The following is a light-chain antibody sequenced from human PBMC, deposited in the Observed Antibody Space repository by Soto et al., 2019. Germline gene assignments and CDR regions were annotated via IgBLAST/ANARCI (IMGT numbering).Light chain of an antibody. V-gene: IGKV1-39*01. CDR2: LAS. Sequence: DIQMTQSPSSLSAFVGDRVTITCRASQTISNYLNWYQQRPGKAPLLLIYLASSLQSGVPSRFGGSGSGTDFTLTISSLQPEDSATYYCQQSYGPPITFGQGTRLEIK. J-gene: IGKJ5*01. CDR1: QTISNY. CDR3: QQSYGPPIT.